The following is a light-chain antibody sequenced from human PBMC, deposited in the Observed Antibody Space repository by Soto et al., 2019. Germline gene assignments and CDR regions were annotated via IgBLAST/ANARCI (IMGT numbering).Light chain of an antibody. CDR2: EVS. V-gene: IGLV2-14*01. Sequence: QSALTPPASVSGSPGQSITISCTGTSSDVGGYNYVSWYQQHPGKAPKLMIYEVSNRPSGVSNRFSGSKSGNTASLTISGVQAEDEADYNCSSYTSSSTLVFGTGTKLTVL. J-gene: IGLJ1*01. CDR3: SSYTSSSTLV. CDR1: SSDVGGYNY.